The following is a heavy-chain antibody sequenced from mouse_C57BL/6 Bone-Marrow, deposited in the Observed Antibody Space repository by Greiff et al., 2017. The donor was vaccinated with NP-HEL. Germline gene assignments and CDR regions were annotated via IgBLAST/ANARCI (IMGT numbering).Heavy chain of an antibody. CDR1: GFNIKDDY. CDR3: TTWGHITTVVPLYFDV. J-gene: IGHJ1*03. D-gene: IGHD1-1*01. CDR2: IDPENGDT. Sequence: EVQLQESGAELVRPGASVKLSCTASGFNIKDDYMHWVKQRPEQGLEWIGWIDPENGDTEYASKFQGKATITADTSSNTAYLQLSSLTSEDTAVYYCTTWGHITTVVPLYFDVWGTGTTVTVSS. V-gene: IGHV14-4*01.